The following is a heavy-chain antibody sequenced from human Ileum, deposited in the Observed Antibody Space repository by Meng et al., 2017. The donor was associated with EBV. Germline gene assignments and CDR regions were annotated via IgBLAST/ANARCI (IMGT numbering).Heavy chain of an antibody. CDR2: IYSDERT. J-gene: IGHJ4*02. V-gene: IGHV3-53*01. CDR3: ARWDERFDD. Sequence: EVQLVESGGALIQSGGSVCSSGSACGFTVSSSYMSWVRQAPGKGLELVSVIYSDERTYYVEIVKGRFTISRDSSKSTLFVKMTSLRVEDTAVYNCARWDERFDDWGQGTLVTVSS. D-gene: IGHD1-26*01. CDR1: GFTVSSSY.